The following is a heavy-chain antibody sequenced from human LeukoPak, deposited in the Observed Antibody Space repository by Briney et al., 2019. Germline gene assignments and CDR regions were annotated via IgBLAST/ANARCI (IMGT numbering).Heavy chain of an antibody. CDR3: VKVSSTVGATYFDY. J-gene: IGHJ4*02. CDR1: GFTFSSYA. Sequence: QPGGSLRLSCAASGFTFSSYAMHWVRQAPGKGLDYISGITNNGGTSYHADSVKGRFTISRDNSKNTLYLQMSSLRAEDTAVYYCVKVSSTVGATYFDYWGQGTLVTVSS. D-gene: IGHD1-26*01. CDR2: ITNNGGTS. V-gene: IGHV3-64D*06.